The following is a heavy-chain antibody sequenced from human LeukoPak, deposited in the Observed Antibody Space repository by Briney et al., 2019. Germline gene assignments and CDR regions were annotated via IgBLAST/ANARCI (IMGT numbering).Heavy chain of an antibody. CDR2: IKQDGSQR. CDR3: AKDGQQLGAYYYYYMDV. Sequence: GGSLRLSCAASGFTFSTYWMNWVRQAPGKGLEYVANIKQDGSQRFYVDSVKGRFTISRDNSKNSLYLQMNSLRAEDTALYYCAKDGQQLGAYYYYYMDVWGKGTTVTVSS. CDR1: GFTFSTYW. D-gene: IGHD6-13*01. J-gene: IGHJ6*03. V-gene: IGHV3-7*03.